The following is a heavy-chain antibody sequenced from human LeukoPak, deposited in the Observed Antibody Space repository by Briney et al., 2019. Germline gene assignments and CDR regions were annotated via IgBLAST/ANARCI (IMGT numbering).Heavy chain of an antibody. V-gene: IGHV1-18*01. CDR2: ISAYNGNT. J-gene: IGHJ4*02. Sequence: ASAKVSCKASGYTFTSYGISWVRQAPGQGLEWMGWISAYNGNTNYAQKLQGGVTMTTDTSTSTAYMELRSLRSDDTAVYYCARDTSSSSWFPLNYFDYWGQGTLVTVSS. D-gene: IGHD6-13*01. CDR3: ARDTSSSSWFPLNYFDY. CDR1: GYTFTSYG.